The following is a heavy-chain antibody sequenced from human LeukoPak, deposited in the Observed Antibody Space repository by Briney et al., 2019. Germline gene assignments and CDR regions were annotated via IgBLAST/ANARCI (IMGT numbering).Heavy chain of an antibody. J-gene: IGHJ5*02. CDR1: GGSISSSSYY. D-gene: IGHD3-3*01. CDR3: ARRRVDDFWSGYRSKTGTNWFDP. Sequence: SETLSLTCTVSGGSISSSSYYWGWIRQTPGKGLEWIGSIYYSGSTYYNRSLKSRVTISVDTSKNQFSLKLSSVTAADTAVYYCARRRVDDFWSGYRSKTGTNWFDPWGQGTLVTVSS. CDR2: IYYSGST. V-gene: IGHV4-39*01.